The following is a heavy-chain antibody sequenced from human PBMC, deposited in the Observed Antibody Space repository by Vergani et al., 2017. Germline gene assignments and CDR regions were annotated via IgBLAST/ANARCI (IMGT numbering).Heavy chain of an antibody. J-gene: IGHJ6*02. CDR2: ISSSSSYI. D-gene: IGHD2-15*01. Sequence: EVQLVESGGGLVKPGGSLRLSCAASGFTFSSYSMNWVRQAPGKGLEWVSSISSSSSYIDYADSVKGRFTISRDNAKNSLYLQMNSLRAEDTAVYYCAGEWQGAYCSGGSCKHYYYYGMDVWGQGTTVTVSS. CDR3: AGEWQGAYCSGGSCKHYYYYGMDV. CDR1: GFTFSSYS. V-gene: IGHV3-21*01.